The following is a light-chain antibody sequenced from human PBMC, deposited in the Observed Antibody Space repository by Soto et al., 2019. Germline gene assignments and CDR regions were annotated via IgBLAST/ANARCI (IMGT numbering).Light chain of an antibody. Sequence: DIQMTQSPSSLSASVGDRVTITCRASQSISCYLNWYQQEPGKAPKFLIYAASSLQSGVPSRFSGSGSGTDFTLTISSLQPEDFATYYCQQSYSTPITFGQGTRLEIK. J-gene: IGKJ5*01. V-gene: IGKV1-39*01. CDR2: AAS. CDR1: QSISCY. CDR3: QQSYSTPIT.